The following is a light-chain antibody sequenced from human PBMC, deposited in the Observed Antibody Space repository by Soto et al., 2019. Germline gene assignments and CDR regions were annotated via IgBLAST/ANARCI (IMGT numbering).Light chain of an antibody. Sequence: QSVLTQPASVSGSPGQAITISCTGTSSKVGNFNVVSWYQQHPGKAPKVIIYDVSERPSGVSHRFSGSKSGNTASLTISGLQAEDEADYYCCSYAGSGTNVFGTGTKVTVL. CDR2: DVS. CDR3: CSYAGSGTNV. V-gene: IGLV2-23*02. J-gene: IGLJ1*01. CDR1: SSKVGNFNV.